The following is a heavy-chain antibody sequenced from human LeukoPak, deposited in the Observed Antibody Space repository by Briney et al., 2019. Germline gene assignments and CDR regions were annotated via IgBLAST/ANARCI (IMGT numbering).Heavy chain of an antibody. V-gene: IGHV3-13*01. CDR1: GFTFSSYD. Sequence: GGSLRLSCAASGFTFSSYDMHWVRQATGKGLEWVSAIGTAGDTYYPGSVKGRFTISRENAKNSLYLQTNSLRAGDTAVYYCARDLVAGTNYYYGMDVWGQGTTVTVSS. CDR3: ARDLVAGTNYYYGMDV. J-gene: IGHJ6*02. CDR2: IGTAGDT. D-gene: IGHD6-19*01.